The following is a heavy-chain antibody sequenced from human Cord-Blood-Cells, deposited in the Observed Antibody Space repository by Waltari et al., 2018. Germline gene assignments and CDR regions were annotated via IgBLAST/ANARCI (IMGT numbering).Heavy chain of an antibody. J-gene: IGHJ4*02. D-gene: IGHD1-26*01. CDR2: IKQDGSEK. CDR1: GFTFGSYW. V-gene: IGHV3-7*01. CDR3: ARDHGSY. Sequence: EVQLVESGGGLVQPGGSLRLSCAASGFTFGSYWMSWVRQAPGKGLEWVANIKQDGSEKYYVDSVKGRFTISRDNAKNSLYLQMNSLRAEDTAVYYCARDHGSYWGQGTLVTVSS.